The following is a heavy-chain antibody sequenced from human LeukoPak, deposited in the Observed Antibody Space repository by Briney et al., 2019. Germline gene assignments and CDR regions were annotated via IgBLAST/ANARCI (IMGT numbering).Heavy chain of an antibody. J-gene: IGHJ5*02. CDR1: GGTFSSYA. Sequence: SVKVSCKASGGTFSSYAISWVRQAPGQGLEWMGRIIPILGIANYAQKFQGRVTITADKSTSTAYMELSSLRSEDTAVYYWARSWVKKGCFDPWGQGTLVTVSS. D-gene: IGHD6-13*01. CDR3: ARSWVKKGCFDP. CDR2: IIPILGIA. V-gene: IGHV1-69*04.